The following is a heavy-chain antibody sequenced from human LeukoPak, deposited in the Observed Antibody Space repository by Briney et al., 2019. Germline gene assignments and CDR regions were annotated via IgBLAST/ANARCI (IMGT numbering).Heavy chain of an antibody. Sequence: GGSLRLSCAASGFTFSSYGMHWVRQAPGKGLEWVAVIWYDGSNKYYADSVKGRFTISRDNSKNTLYLQMNSLRAEDTAVYYCARDWVVQSYDFWSGHTGGAFDIWGQGTMVTVSS. D-gene: IGHD3-3*01. CDR1: GFTFSSYG. CDR2: IWYDGSNK. CDR3: ARDWVVQSYDFWSGHTGGAFDI. V-gene: IGHV3-33*01. J-gene: IGHJ3*02.